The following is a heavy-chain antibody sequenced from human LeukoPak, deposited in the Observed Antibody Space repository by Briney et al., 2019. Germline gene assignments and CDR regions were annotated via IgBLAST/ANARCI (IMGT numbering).Heavy chain of an antibody. J-gene: IGHJ3*02. CDR2: VNPDGSQK. CDR3: ARGHYGLDI. CDR1: GFTISNHW. V-gene: IGHV3-7*01. Sequence: GGSLRLSCAASGFTISNHWLTWVRQAPGRGLEWVAHVNPDGSQKDCVDSVTGRFTISRDNAKNSVYLQVNSLRAEDTALYYCARGHYGLDIWGQGTMVTVSS. D-gene: IGHD4-17*01.